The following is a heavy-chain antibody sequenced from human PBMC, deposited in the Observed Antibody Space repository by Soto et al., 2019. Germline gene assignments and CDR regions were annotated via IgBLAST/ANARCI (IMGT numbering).Heavy chain of an antibody. CDR1: GGSISSYY. Sequence: SETLSLTCTVSGGSISSYYWSWIRQPPGKGLEWIGYIYYSGSTNYNPSLKSRVTISVDTSKNQFSLKLSSVTAADTAVYYCARGATNREYYYYGMDVWGQGTTVTVSS. D-gene: IGHD1-1*01. J-gene: IGHJ6*02. CDR2: IYYSGST. CDR3: ARGATNREYYYYGMDV. V-gene: IGHV4-59*01.